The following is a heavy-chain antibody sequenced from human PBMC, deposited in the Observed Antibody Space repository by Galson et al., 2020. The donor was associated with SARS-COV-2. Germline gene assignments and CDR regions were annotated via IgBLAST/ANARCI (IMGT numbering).Heavy chain of an antibody. CDR3: AKDREDCSSDACSEFYCYSLGV. D-gene: IGHD2-2*01. J-gene: IGHJ6*02. CDR1: GFTFTTYG. CDR2: IINDGSEK. Sequence: GGSLRLSCVASGFTFTTYGMHWVRQAPGKGLEWVAVIINDGSEKYYAASVKGRFTISRDNSKNTLYLQMNSLRAEDTAVYYCAKDREDCSSDACSEFYCYSLGVWGQGTTVSVS. V-gene: IGHV3-30*18.